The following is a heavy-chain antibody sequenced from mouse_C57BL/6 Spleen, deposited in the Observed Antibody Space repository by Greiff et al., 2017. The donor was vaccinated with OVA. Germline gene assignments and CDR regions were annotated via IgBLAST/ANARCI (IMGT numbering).Heavy chain of an antibody. V-gene: IGHV5-9-1*02. CDR3: TRDNYYGSSPYAMDY. CDR2: ISSGGDYI. CDR1: GFTFSSYA. Sequence: EVQGVESGEGLVKPGGSLKLSCAASGFTFSSYAMSWVRQTPEKRLEWVAYISSGGDYIYYADTVKGRFTISRDNARNTLYLQMSSLKSEDTAMYYCTRDNYYGSSPYAMDYWGQGTSVTVSS. J-gene: IGHJ4*01. D-gene: IGHD1-1*01.